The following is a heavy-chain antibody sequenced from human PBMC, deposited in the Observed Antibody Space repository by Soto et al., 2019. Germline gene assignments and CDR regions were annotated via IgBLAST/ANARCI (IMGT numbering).Heavy chain of an antibody. CDR1: GFTFSSYG. V-gene: IGHV3-33*01. CDR3: ARAHYVAAAGTIDY. D-gene: IGHD6-13*01. Sequence: QAGGSLRLSCAASGFTFSSYGMHWVRQAPGKGLEWVAVIWYDGSNKYYADSVKGRFTISRDNSKNTLYLQMNSLRAEDTAVYYCARAHYVAAAGTIDYWGQGTLVTVSS. CDR2: IWYDGSNK. J-gene: IGHJ4*02.